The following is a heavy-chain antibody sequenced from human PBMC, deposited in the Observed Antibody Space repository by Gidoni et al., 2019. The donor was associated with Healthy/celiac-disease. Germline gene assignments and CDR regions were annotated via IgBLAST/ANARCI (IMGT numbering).Heavy chain of an antibody. CDR3: ARAPGALYYYGMDV. Sequence: QVQLVQSGAEVKKPGASVKVSCTASGYTFTGYYMHWGRQAPGQGREWMGWINPNSGGTNYAQKFQGWVTMTRETSISTAYMELSRLRADDTAVYYCARAPGALYYYGMDVWGQGTTVTVSS. V-gene: IGHV1-2*04. J-gene: IGHJ6*02. CDR2: INPNSGGT. D-gene: IGHD3-10*01. CDR1: GYTFTGYY.